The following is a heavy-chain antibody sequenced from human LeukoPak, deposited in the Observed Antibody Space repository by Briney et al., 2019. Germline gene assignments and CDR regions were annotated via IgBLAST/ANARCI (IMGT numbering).Heavy chain of an antibody. Sequence: ASVKVSFKASGYTFTVYYMHWVRQAPGQGLEWMGWINPNSGGTNYAQKFQGRVTMTRDTSISTAYMELSRLRSDDTAVYYCARRRDTAHAFDIWGQGTMVTVSS. D-gene: IGHD5-18*01. CDR1: GYTFTVYY. J-gene: IGHJ3*02. V-gene: IGHV1-2*02. CDR2: INPNSGGT. CDR3: ARRRDTAHAFDI.